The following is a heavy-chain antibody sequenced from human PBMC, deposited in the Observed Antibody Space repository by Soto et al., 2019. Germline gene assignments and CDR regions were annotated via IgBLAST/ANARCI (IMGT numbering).Heavy chain of an antibody. V-gene: IGHV3-30-3*01. CDR1: GFTFSSYA. Sequence: VQLVESGGGVVQPGRSLRLSCAASGFTFSSYAMHWVRQAPGKGLEWVAVISYDGSNKYYADSVKGRFTISRDNSKNTLYLQMNSLRAEDTAVYYCARIPPATVTTSGYFDYWGQGTLVTVSS. J-gene: IGHJ4*02. D-gene: IGHD4-17*01. CDR3: ARIPPATVTTSGYFDY. CDR2: ISYDGSNK.